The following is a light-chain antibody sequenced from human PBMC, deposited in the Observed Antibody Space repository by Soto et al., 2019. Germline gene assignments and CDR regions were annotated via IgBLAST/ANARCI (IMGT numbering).Light chain of an antibody. CDR1: QTVGNNY. J-gene: IGKJ1*01. CDR2: GAS. V-gene: IGKV3-20*01. CDR3: RQSATSPRT. Sequence: EIVLTQSPGTLSLSPGERATLSCRASQTVGNNYLDWYQQKPGQSPMLLIYGASSRATVIPDRYSGSGSGTDFTLTISRLEPEDFAVYYCRQSATSPRTFDQGTKVKIK.